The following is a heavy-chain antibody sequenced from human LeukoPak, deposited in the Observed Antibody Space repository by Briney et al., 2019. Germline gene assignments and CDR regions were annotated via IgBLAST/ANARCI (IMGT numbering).Heavy chain of an antibody. D-gene: IGHD6-19*01. CDR1: GFTFSSYS. Sequence: GGSLRLSCAASGFTFSSYSMNWVRQAPGKGLEWVSSISSSSSYIYYADSVKGRFTISKDNSKNTLFLQMNSLRPEDTAVYYCAKDARRTFGLSSGLYRGSYYFDYWGQGTLVTVSS. V-gene: IGHV3-21*01. J-gene: IGHJ4*02. CDR2: ISSSSSYI. CDR3: AKDARRTFGLSSGLYRGSYYFDY.